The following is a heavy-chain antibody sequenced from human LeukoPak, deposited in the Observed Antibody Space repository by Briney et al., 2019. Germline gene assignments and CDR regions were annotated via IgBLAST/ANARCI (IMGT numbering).Heavy chain of an antibody. D-gene: IGHD3-10*01. CDR1: GFTFSSYA. CDR3: ARDKDPYGAGSYWL. V-gene: IGHV3-7*05. CDR2: IKQDGSEK. Sequence: PGGSLRLSCAASGFTFSSYAMHWVRQAPGKGLEWVANIKQDGSEKYYVDSVKGRFTISRDNAKKSLYLQMNSLRAEDTALYYCARDKDPYGAGSYWLWGQGTLVTVSS. J-gene: IGHJ4*02.